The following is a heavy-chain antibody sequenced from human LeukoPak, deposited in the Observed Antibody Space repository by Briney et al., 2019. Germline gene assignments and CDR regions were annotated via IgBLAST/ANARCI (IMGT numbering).Heavy chain of an antibody. CDR3: ARDANIVVVPAAIQGNWFDP. Sequence: GYTFTSXXXXXXRXXPGQXXXXXXXXSXYNGNTNYAQKLQGRVTMTTDTSTSTAYMELRSLRSDDTAVYYCARDANIVVVPAAIQGNWFDPWGQGTLVTVSS. CDR1: GYTFTSXX. D-gene: IGHD2-2*02. V-gene: IGHV1-18*01. J-gene: IGHJ5*02. CDR2: XSXYNGNT.